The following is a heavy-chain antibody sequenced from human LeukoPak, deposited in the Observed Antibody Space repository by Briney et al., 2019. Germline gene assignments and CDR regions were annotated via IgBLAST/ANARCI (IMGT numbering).Heavy chain of an antibody. CDR3: ARGLEYDIVTGYPEYFQH. V-gene: IGHV4-34*01. CDR1: GGSFSGYY. J-gene: IGHJ1*01. CDR2: INHSGST. Sequence: SETLSLTCAVYGGSFSGYYWSWIRQPPGKGLEWIGEINHSGSTNYNPSLKSRVTISVDTSKNQFSLKLSSVTAADTAVYYCARGLEYDIVTGYPEYFQHWGQGTLVTVSS. D-gene: IGHD3-9*01.